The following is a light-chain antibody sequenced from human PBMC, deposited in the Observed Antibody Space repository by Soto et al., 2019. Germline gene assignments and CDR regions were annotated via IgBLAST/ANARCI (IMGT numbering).Light chain of an antibody. J-gene: IGKJ4*01. Sequence: DIQMTQSPSTLSASVGDRIIITCRASQSISSWLAWYQQKPGKAPKLLIYKASSLESGVPSRFIGSGSATEFTLTISSLQPDDSATYFCHQYSASHTFGGGTKVEIK. V-gene: IGKV1-5*03. CDR1: QSISSW. CDR3: HQYSASHT. CDR2: KAS.